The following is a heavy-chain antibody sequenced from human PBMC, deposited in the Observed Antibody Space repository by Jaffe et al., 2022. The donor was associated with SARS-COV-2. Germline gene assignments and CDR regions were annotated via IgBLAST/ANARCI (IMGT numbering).Heavy chain of an antibody. CDR2: MSGDGNIK. V-gene: IGHV3-30-3*01. D-gene: IGHD2-2*01. CDR3: ARDYHTSLVPSHDFYHYGMDV. CDR1: GFRFSTFG. J-gene: IGHJ6*02. Sequence: QEQLVESGGGVVQPGRSLRLSCAASGFRFSTFGMHWVRQAPGKGLEWLAVMSGDGNIKDYADSVKGRFSISRDNSKKTLYLQMNSLRPEDTAVYYCARDYHTSLVPSHDFYHYGMDVWGQGTTVTVSS.